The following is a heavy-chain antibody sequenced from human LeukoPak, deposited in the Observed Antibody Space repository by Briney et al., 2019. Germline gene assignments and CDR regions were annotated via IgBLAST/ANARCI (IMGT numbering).Heavy chain of an antibody. V-gene: IGHV4-4*09. J-gene: IGHJ4*02. Sequence: TPSETLSLTCTVSGGSISGYYWSWIRQPPGKGLEWIGYIYTSGSTNNNPSLKSRVTIPVDTPKNQFSLKLSSVTAADTAVYYCARAGHCSSTRCYTPHYFDYWGQGTLVTVSS. CDR1: GGSISGYY. CDR2: IYTSGST. CDR3: ARAGHCSSTRCYTPHYFDY. D-gene: IGHD2-2*01.